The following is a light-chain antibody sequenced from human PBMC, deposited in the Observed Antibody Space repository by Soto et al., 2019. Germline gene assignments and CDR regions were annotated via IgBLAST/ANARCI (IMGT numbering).Light chain of an antibody. CDR2: EVT. CDR3: NSFAGIAKWV. CDR1: NSDVGGYNY. Sequence: QSALTQPPSASGSPGQSVTISCTGTNSDVGGYNYVSWYQQYPGKAPKLLIYEVTKRPSGVPDRFSGSKSGNTAYLTVSGLQAEDEADYYCNSFAGIAKWVFGGGTQLTVL. J-gene: IGLJ3*02. V-gene: IGLV2-8*01.